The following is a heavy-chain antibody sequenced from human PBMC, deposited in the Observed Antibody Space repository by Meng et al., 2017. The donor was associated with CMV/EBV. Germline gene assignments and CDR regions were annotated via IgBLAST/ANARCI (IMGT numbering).Heavy chain of an antibody. J-gene: IGHJ6*02. CDR1: GFTFSSYS. CDR2: ISSSSSYI. D-gene: IGHD4-23*01. Sequence: GGSLRLSCAASGFTFSSYSMNWVRQAPGKGLEWVSSISSSSSYIYYADSVKGPFTISRDNAKNSLYLQMNSLRAEDTAVYYCARFSFYGGNSVAFDYYYGMDVWGQGTTVTVSS. CDR3: ARFSFYGGNSVAFDYYYGMDV. V-gene: IGHV3-21*01.